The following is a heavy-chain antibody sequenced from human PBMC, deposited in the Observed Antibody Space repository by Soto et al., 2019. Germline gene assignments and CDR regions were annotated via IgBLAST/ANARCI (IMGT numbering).Heavy chain of an antibody. Sequence: ASVKVSCKASGYTFTSYGISWVRQALGQGLEWMGWISAYNGNTNYAQKLQGRVTMTTDTSTSTAYMELRSLRSDDTAVYYCARNGPMTTVTTVDYWRQGTLVTVSS. D-gene: IGHD4-17*01. J-gene: IGHJ4*02. CDR2: ISAYNGNT. CDR3: ARNGPMTTVTTVDY. CDR1: GYTFTSYG. V-gene: IGHV1-18*01.